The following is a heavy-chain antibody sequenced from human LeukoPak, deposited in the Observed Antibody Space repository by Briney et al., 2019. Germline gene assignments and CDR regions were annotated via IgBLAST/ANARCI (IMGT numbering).Heavy chain of an antibody. J-gene: IGHJ6*02. Sequence: PSETLSLTCTVSGGSISSYYWSWIRQPPGKGLEWIGYIYYSGSTNYNPSLKSRVTISVDTSKNQFSLKLSSVTAADTAVYYCARHAPYYYDSSGYYLWYYYYGMDVWGQGTTVTVSS. CDR2: IYYSGST. CDR3: ARHAPYYYDSSGYYLWYYYYGMDV. V-gene: IGHV4-59*08. D-gene: IGHD3-22*01. CDR1: GGSISSYY.